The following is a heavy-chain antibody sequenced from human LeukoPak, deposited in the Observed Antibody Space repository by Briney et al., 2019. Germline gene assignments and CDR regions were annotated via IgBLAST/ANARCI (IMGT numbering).Heavy chain of an antibody. Sequence: GGSLRLSCAASGFTFSNAWMSWVRQAPGKGLEWVAFISYDGNIKRYADSVKGRFTISRDNSKNTLYLQMNSLRAEDTAVYHCAKDRSTTWACDYWGQGTLVTVSS. CDR2: ISYDGNIK. CDR3: AKDRSTTWACDY. V-gene: IGHV3-30*18. J-gene: IGHJ4*02. CDR1: GFTFSNAW. D-gene: IGHD1-14*01.